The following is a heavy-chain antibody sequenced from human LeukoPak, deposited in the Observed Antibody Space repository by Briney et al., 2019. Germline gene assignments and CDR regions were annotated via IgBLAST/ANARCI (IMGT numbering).Heavy chain of an antibody. J-gene: IGHJ1*01. D-gene: IGHD6-6*01. Sequence: GSLRLSCAASGFTFDTYAMHWVRQAPGKGLEWIGEINHSGSTNYNPSLKSRVTISVDTSKNQFSLKLSSVTAADTAVYYCARHSWGPTIAARPTGNGFQHWGQGTLVTVSS. CDR1: GFTFDTYA. CDR3: ARHSWGPTIAARPTGNGFQH. CDR2: INHSGST. V-gene: IGHV4-34*01.